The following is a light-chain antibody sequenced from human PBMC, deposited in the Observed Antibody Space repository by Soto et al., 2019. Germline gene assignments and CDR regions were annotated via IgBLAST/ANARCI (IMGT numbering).Light chain of an antibody. J-gene: IGLJ1*01. CDR1: SSDVGGYNF. Sequence: QSALTQSASVFGSPGQSITISCTGTSSDVGGYNFVSWYQQLPGKAPKLMIYEVTSRPSGVSNRFSGSKSGNTASLTISGLQPEDEADYYCSSYTTSSTVVFGTGTKLTVL. V-gene: IGLV2-14*03. CDR3: SSYTTSSTVV. CDR2: EVT.